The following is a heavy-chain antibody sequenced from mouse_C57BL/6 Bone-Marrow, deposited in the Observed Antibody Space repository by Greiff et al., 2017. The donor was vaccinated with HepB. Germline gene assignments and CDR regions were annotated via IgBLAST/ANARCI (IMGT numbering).Heavy chain of an antibody. D-gene: IGHD1-1*01. CDR2: IDPSDSYT. Sequence: QVQLQQPGAELVMPGASVKLSCKASGYTFTSYWMHWVKQRPGQGLEWIGEIDPSDSYTNYNQKFKGKSTLTVDKSSSTAYMQLSSLTSEDSAVYYWARPHYYGSSPAWFAYWGQGTLVTVSA. J-gene: IGHJ3*01. V-gene: IGHV1-69*01. CDR3: ARPHYYGSSPAWFAY. CDR1: GYTFTSYW.